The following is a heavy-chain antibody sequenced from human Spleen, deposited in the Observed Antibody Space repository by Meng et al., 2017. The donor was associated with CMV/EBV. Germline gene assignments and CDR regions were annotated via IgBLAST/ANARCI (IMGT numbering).Heavy chain of an antibody. J-gene: IGHJ6*02. CDR1: GFIFSSYR. CDR3: ARLESGYFSGMDV. D-gene: IGHD3-3*01. CDR2: IRNDGTNK. Sequence: GESLKISCAGSGFIFSSYRMSWVRQAPGKGLEWVAFIRNDGTNKYYADSVKGRFTISRDNSKNKVYLQMNSLRPEDTAIYYCARLESGYFSGMDVWGQGTTVTVSS. V-gene: IGHV3-30*02.